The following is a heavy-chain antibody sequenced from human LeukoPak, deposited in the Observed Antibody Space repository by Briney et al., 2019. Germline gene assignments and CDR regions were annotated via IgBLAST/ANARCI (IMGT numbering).Heavy chain of an antibody. Sequence: SGTLSLTCAVSGAFITNSHWWSWARQPPGKGLEWIGYIYYSGSTNYNPSLKSRVTMSVDTSKNQFSLKLSSVTAADTAVYYCARDKDYFDSGGAFDIWGQGTMVTVSS. J-gene: IGHJ3*02. CDR1: GAFITNSHW. V-gene: IGHV4-4*02. D-gene: IGHD3-22*01. CDR2: IYYSGST. CDR3: ARDKDYFDSGGAFDI.